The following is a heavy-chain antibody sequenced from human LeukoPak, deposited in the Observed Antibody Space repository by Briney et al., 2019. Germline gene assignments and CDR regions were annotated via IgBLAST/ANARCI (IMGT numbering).Heavy chain of an antibody. J-gene: IGHJ4*02. CDR1: GFTFSDYY. CDR2: ISSSGSTI. Sequence: GGSLRLSCAASGFTFSDYYMSWIRQAPGKGLEWVSYISSSGSTIYYADSVKGRFTISRDNAKNSLYLQMNSLRAEDTAVYYCARGDTTVTAYYFDHWGQGTLVTVSS. V-gene: IGHV3-11*04. D-gene: IGHD4-17*01. CDR3: ARGDTTVTAYYFDH.